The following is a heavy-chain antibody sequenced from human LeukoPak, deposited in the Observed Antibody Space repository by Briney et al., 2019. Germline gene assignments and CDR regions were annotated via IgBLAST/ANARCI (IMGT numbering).Heavy chain of an antibody. J-gene: IGHJ6*03. V-gene: IGHV4-39*07. D-gene: IGHD4-17*01. CDR2: IYYSGST. Sequence: PSETLSLTCTVSGGSISSSSYYWGWIRQPPGKGLEWIGSIYYSGSTYYNPSLKSRVTISVDTSKNQFSLKLSSVTAADTAVYYCARTHYGDRPPYYYYMDVWGKGTTVTVSS. CDR3: ARTHYGDRPPYYYYMDV. CDR1: GGSISSSSYY.